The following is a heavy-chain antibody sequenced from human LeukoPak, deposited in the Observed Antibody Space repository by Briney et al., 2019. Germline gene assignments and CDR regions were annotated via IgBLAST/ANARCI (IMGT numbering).Heavy chain of an antibody. Sequence: GGSLRLSCAASGFTFDDYAMHWVRQAPGKGLEWVSGISWNSGSIGYADSVEGRFTISRDNAKNSLDLQMSSLRADDTALYYCARSKIDYWGQGTLVTVSS. CDR2: ISWNSGSI. J-gene: IGHJ4*02. CDR1: GFTFDDYA. CDR3: ARSKIDY. V-gene: IGHV3-9*01. D-gene: IGHD4-11*01.